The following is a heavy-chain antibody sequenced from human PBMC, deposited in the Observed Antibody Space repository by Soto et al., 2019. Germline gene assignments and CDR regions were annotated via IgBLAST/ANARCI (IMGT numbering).Heavy chain of an antibody. V-gene: IGHV1-3*01. CDR3: AREDLIVVVIPRGLDV. Sequence: KTSGEAFVNIAVVSVRQNTEQRLEWMGWINAGNGNTKYSQKFQGRVTITRDTSASTAYIELSSLRSEDTAVYYCAREDLIVVVIPRGLDVWGQGTTVTVSS. J-gene: IGHJ6*02. CDR2: INAGNGNT. D-gene: IGHD3-22*01. CDR1: GEAFVNIA.